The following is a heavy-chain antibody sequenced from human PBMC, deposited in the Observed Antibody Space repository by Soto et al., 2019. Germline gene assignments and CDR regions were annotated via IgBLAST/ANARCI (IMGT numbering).Heavy chain of an antibody. V-gene: IGHV4-59*01. D-gene: IGHD5-12*01. CDR1: GGSISSYY. CDR2: IYYSGST. CDR3: ARDYRGDGYNAAFDI. Sequence: PSETLSLTCTVSGGSISSYYWSWIRQPPGKGLEWIGYIYYSGSTNYNPSLKSRVTISVDTSKNQFSLKLSSVTAADTAVYYCARDYRGDGYNAAFDIWGQGTMVTVSS. J-gene: IGHJ3*02.